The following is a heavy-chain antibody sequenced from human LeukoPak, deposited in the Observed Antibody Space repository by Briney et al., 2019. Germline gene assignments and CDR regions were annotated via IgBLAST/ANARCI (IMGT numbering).Heavy chain of an antibody. CDR1: GYTFTGYY. Sequence: ASVKVSCKASGYTFTGYYMHWVRQAPGQGLEWMGWINPNSGGTNYAQKFQGRVTMTRDTSISTAYMELSRLRSDDTAVYYCARDYYDSSGYYIGYWGQGTLVTVSS. J-gene: IGHJ4*02. D-gene: IGHD3-22*01. V-gene: IGHV1-2*02. CDR3: ARDYYDSSGYYIGY. CDR2: INPNSGGT.